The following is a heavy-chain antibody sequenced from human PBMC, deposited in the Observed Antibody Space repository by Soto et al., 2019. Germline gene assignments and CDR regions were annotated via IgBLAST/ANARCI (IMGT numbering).Heavy chain of an antibody. CDR1: GFTVSSYI. Sequence: GGSLRLSCAASGFTVSSYIMNWVRQAPGKVLEWVSYISSSSSTIYYADSVKGRSTISRDNAKNSLYLQMNSLRDKDTAVYYCASEVDYWGQGTLVTVSS. J-gene: IGHJ4*02. CDR2: ISSSSSTI. CDR3: ASEVDY. V-gene: IGHV3-48*02.